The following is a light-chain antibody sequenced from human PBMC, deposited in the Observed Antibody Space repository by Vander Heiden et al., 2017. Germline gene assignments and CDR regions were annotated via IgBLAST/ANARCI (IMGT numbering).Light chain of an antibody. CDR1: HSLLHRYGKTY. V-gene: IGKV2D-29*01. J-gene: IGKJ4*01. Sequence: IVMTPTPLSLSVTPGHPPSFPCKSDHSLLHRYGKTYLYWYLQKPGQPPQLLIYEVSTLFSGVPDRFSGSGSGTDFTLKISRVEAEDVAVYYCMQSIQLPLTFGAGTKVEIK. CDR2: EVS. CDR3: MQSIQLPLT.